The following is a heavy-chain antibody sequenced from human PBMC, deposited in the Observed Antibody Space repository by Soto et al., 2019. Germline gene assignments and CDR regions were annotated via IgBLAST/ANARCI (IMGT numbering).Heavy chain of an antibody. Sequence: APGKGLEWVASISGSGSSTYSADSVKGRFTVSRDNSKNTQYLQMDSLRVEDTAVYFCAKGIASVVASKGIDYWGQGTLVTVSS. CDR2: ISGSGSST. V-gene: IGHV3-23*01. CDR3: AKGIASVVASKGIDY. D-gene: IGHD6-13*01. J-gene: IGHJ4*02.